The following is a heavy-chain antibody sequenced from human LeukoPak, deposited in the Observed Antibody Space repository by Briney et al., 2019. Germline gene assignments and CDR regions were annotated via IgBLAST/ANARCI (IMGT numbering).Heavy chain of an antibody. J-gene: IGHJ3*02. CDR2: ISTYNSYT. V-gene: IGHV1-18*01. CDR3: ARGYTHRMYYSEGGDAFDI. D-gene: IGHD3-22*01. Sequence: ASVRVSCKASGYTFTSYGISWVRQAPGQGLEWMGWISTYNSYTRYAQKFQGRVSMTTDTSTSTAHMELRSLRSDDTAVYYCARGYTHRMYYSEGGDAFDIWGQGTMVTVSS. CDR1: GYTFTSYG.